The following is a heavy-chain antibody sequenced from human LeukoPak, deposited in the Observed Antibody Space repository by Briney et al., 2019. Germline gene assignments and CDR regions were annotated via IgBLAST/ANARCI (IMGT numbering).Heavy chain of an antibody. V-gene: IGHV3-66*01. CDR3: ARTRRYYDSSGYPTYYFDY. Sequence: GGSLRLSCAASGFTVSSNYMSWVRQAPGKGLEWVSVIYSGGSTYYADSVKGRFTISRDNSKNTLYLQMNSLRAEDTAVYYCARTRRYYDSSGYPTYYFDYWGQGTLVTVSS. CDR1: GFTVSSNY. J-gene: IGHJ4*02. D-gene: IGHD3-22*01. CDR2: IYSGGST.